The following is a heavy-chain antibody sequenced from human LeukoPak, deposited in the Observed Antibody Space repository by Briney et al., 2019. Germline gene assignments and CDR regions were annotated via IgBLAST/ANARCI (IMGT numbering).Heavy chain of an antibody. CDR2: VFYSGRT. D-gene: IGHD4-17*01. J-gene: IGHJ4*02. CDR1: GGSISSYY. CDR3: ARTRGVPYGDYLNDY. V-gene: IGHV4-59*01. Sequence: SETLSLTWTVSGGSISSYYWSWIRQPPGKGLEWIGYVFYSGRTDHNPSLKSRLTISVDTSKNQFSLKLSSVTAADTAVYYCARTRGVPYGDYLNDYWGQGTLVTVSS.